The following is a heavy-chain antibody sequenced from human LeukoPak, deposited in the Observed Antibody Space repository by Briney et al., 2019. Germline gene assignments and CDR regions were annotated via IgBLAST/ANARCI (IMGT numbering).Heavy chain of an antibody. CDR1: GGSVSSGSYY. V-gene: IGHV4-61*01. Sequence: SETLSLTCTVSGGSVSSGSYYWSWIRQPPGKGLEWIGYIYYSGSTNHNPSLKSRVTISVDTSKNQFSLKLSSVTAADTAVYYCAREFHCSGGSCFGYDYWGQGTLVTVSS. CDR2: IYYSGST. D-gene: IGHD2-15*01. J-gene: IGHJ4*02. CDR3: AREFHCSGGSCFGYDY.